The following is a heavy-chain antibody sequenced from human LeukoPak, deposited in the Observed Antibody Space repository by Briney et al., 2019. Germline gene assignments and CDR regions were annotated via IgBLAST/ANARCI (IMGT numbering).Heavy chain of an antibody. CDR1: GFTFSSYA. V-gene: IGHV4-30-2*06. D-gene: IGHD2-21*01. CDR3: ARKGPEHLPTYFDH. Sequence: LRLSCAASGFTFSSYAMSWIRQSPGQGLEWIGYIWPSGSTNYNPSLSGRVAISLDKSRNHFTPMVTAVTAADTAFYYCARKGPEHLPTYFDHWGRGILVTVSS. CDR2: IWPSGST. J-gene: IGHJ4*02.